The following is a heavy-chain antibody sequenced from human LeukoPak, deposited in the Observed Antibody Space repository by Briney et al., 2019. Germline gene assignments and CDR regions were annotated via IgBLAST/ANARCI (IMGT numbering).Heavy chain of an antibody. Sequence: SVKVSCKASGGTFSSYAISWVRQAPGQGLEWMGGIIPILGIANYAQKFQGRVTITADKSTSTAYMELSSLRSEDTAVYYCARDQWQQPFDYWGQGTLVTVSS. J-gene: IGHJ4*02. CDR1: GGTFSSYA. CDR2: IIPILGIA. D-gene: IGHD6-13*01. V-gene: IGHV1-69*04. CDR3: ARDQWQQPFDY.